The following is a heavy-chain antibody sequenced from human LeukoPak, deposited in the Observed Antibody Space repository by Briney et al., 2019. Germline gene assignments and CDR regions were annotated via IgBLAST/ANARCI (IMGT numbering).Heavy chain of an antibody. CDR1: GGSFSGYY. J-gene: IGHJ4*02. Sequence: SETLSLTCAVYGGSFSGYYWSWIRQPPGKGLEWIGEINHSGSTNYNPSLKSRVTISVDTSKNQFSLKLSSVTAADTAVYYCAREKISPFDYWGQGTLVTVSS. CDR3: AREKISPFDY. V-gene: IGHV4-34*01. CDR2: INHSGST.